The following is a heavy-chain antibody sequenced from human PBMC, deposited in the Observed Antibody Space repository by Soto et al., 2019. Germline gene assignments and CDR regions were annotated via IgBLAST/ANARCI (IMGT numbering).Heavy chain of an antibody. V-gene: IGHV4-39*07. Sequence: SETLSLTCTVSGVSISSGDYYWSWIRQPPGKGLEWIGSIYYSGSTYYNPSLKSRVTISVDTSKNQFSLKLSSVTAADTAVYYCARRYGDCFDFWGQGTLVTVSS. D-gene: IGHD4-17*01. CDR3: ARRYGDCFDF. CDR2: IYYSGST. J-gene: IGHJ4*02. CDR1: GVSISSGDYY.